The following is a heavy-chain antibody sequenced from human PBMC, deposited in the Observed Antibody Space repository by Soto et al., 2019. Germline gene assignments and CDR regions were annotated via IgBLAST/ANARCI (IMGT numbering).Heavy chain of an antibody. V-gene: IGHV3-7*01. CDR1: GFTFSDYW. Sequence: GGSLRLSCAASGFTFSDYWMSWVRQAPGKGLEWVAHIKEDGTRKHYGDSVKGRFTISRDNPKNSLYLQMDSLRAEDTAVYYCARSYCSGDCYLGSSYWGQGTLVTVSS. D-gene: IGHD2-21*02. CDR3: ARSYCSGDCYLGSSY. CDR2: IKEDGTRK. J-gene: IGHJ4*02.